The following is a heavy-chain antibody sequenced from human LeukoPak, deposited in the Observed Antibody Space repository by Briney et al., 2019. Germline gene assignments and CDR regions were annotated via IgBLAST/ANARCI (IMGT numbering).Heavy chain of an antibody. CDR3: AKLWSGETPHHSVRGHYWFFDL. CDR2: ISRSGGDT. CDR1: GFTLSSYA. D-gene: IGHD3-3*01. V-gene: IGHV3-23*01. Sequence: PGGSLRLSCAASGFTLSSYAMSWVRQAPGKGLEWVSGISRSGGDTYYVDSVKGRFTISRDNSENTLYLEMNSLTVEDTAVYYCAKLWSGETPHHSVRGHYWFFDLWGRGTLVTVSS. J-gene: IGHJ2*01.